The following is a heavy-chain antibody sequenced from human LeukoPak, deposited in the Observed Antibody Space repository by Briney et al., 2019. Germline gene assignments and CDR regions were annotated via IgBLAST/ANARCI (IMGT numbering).Heavy chain of an antibody. V-gene: IGHV1-46*01. J-gene: IGHJ4*02. CDR2: INPSGGST. CDR1: GYTFTSYY. CDR3: ARAALRDYFDY. Sequence: ASVKVSCKASGYTFTSYYMHWVRQAPGQGLEWMGIINPSGGSTSYAQKFQGRVTMTRDTSTSTVYMELSSLRSEDTVVYYCARAALRDYFDYWGQGTLVTVSS.